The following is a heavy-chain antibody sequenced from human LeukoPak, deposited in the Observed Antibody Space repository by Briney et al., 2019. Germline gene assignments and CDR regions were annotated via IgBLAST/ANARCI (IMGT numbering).Heavy chain of an antibody. J-gene: IGHJ4*02. CDR3: ARLTSYGSGSYSFDY. CDR1: GGSISSYY. D-gene: IGHD3-10*01. V-gene: IGHV4-59*08. CDR2: IYYSGST. Sequence: PSETLSLTCTVSGGSISSYYWSWIRQPPGKGLEWIGYIYYSGSTYYNPSLKSRVTISVDTSKNQFSLKLSSVTAADTAVYYCARLTSYGSGSYSFDYWGQGTLVTVSS.